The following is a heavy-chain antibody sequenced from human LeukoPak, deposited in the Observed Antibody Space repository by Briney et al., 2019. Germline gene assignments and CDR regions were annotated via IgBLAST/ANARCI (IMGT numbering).Heavy chain of an antibody. CDR3: ASSLSSTTDY. V-gene: IGHV3-21*01. J-gene: IGHJ4*02. Sequence: GGSLRLSCAASGSTFSNYSMNWVRQAPGKGLEWVSSISSSSRYIFSAGSVRGRFTISRDNAKNSLYLQTNSPRAEDTAINYCASSLSSTTDYWGQGTLVIVSS. CDR2: ISSSSRYI. D-gene: IGHD6-13*01. CDR1: GSTFSNYS.